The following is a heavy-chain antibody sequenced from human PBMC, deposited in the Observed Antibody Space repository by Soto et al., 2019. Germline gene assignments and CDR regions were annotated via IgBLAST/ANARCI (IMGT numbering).Heavy chain of an antibody. CDR2: ISYDGSNK. CDR3: ARDGAVFYGYISY. CDR1: GFTFSSYA. J-gene: IGHJ4*02. V-gene: IGHV3-30-3*01. Sequence: GGSLRLSCAASGFTFSSYAMHWVRQAPGKGLEWVAVISYDGSNKYYADSVKGRFTISRDNSKNTLYLQMNSLRAEDTAVYYCARDGAVFYGYISYWGQGTLVTVSS. D-gene: IGHD6-13*01.